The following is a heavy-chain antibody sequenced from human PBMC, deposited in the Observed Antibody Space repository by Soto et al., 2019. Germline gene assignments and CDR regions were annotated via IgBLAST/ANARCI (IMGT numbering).Heavy chain of an antibody. Sequence: QVQLQESGPGLVKPSETLSLTCTVSGGSVSSYYWSWIRQPPGKGLQWIGYIHDRGSINFNPSLKSRVTRSVDPSKNQFSLKLSSVTAADTALYYCARKFVGSGDFYFDYWGQGMLVTVSS. D-gene: IGHD3-22*01. V-gene: IGHV4-59*02. CDR3: ARKFVGSGDFYFDY. J-gene: IGHJ4*02. CDR2: IHDRGSI. CDR1: GGSVSSYY.